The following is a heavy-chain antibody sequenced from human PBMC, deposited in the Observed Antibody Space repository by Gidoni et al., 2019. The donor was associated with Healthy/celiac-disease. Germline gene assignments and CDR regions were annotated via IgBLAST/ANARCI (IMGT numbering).Heavy chain of an antibody. CDR3: ASGGKYGSGSYYSAY. J-gene: IGHJ4*02. V-gene: IGHV1-3*01. Sequence: SVKVSCKASGYTFTSYAMHWVRQAPGQRLEWMGWINAGNGNTKYSQKFQGRVTITRDTSASTAYMELSSLRSEDTAVYYCASGGKYGSGSYYSAYWGQGTLVTVSS. CDR1: GYTFTSYA. D-gene: IGHD1-26*01. CDR2: INAGNGNT.